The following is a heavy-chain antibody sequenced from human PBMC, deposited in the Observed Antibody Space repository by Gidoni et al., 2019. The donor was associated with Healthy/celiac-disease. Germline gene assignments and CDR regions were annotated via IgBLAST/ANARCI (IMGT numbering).Heavy chain of an antibody. V-gene: IGHV3-30*18. CDR2: ISYDGSNK. J-gene: IGHJ4*02. CDR3: AKDEDSYGYSNIDY. Sequence: QVQLVESGGGVVQPGRSLRLSCAAAGFTFSSYGMHWVRQAQGKGLEWVAVISYDGSNKYYADSVKGRFTISRDNSKNTLYLQMNSLRAEDTAVYYCAKDEDSYGYSNIDYWGQGTLVTVSS. D-gene: IGHD5-18*01. CDR1: GFTFSSYG.